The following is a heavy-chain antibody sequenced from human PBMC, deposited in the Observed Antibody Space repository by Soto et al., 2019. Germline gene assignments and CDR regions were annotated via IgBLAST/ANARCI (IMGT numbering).Heavy chain of an antibody. V-gene: IGHV3-23*01. CDR1: GFTFSSYA. CDR3: AKVRNRYCSGGSCYSDFYCLYGMDV. J-gene: IGHJ6*02. Sequence: GGSLRLSCAASGFTFSSYAMSWVRLAPGKGLEWVSAISGSGGSTYYADSVKGRFTISRDNSKNTLYLQMNSLRAEDTAVYYCAKVRNRYCSGGSCYSDFYCLYGMDVWGQGTTVTVSS. D-gene: IGHD2-15*01. CDR2: ISGSGGST.